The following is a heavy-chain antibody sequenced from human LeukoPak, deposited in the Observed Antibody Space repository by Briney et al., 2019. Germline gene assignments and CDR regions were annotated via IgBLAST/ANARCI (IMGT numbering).Heavy chain of an antibody. D-gene: IGHD1-26*01. CDR1: GFTFDDYA. CDR2: ISWNSHSI. J-gene: IGHJ4*02. V-gene: IGHV3-9*01. CDR3: AKDIDDGVGATTGTLED. Sequence: GGSLRLSWAASGFTFDDYAMHWVRQAPGKGLEWVSGISWNSHSIRYADSVKGRFTISRDNAKNSLYLQMNSLRAEDTALYYCAKDIDDGVGATTGTLEDWGQGALVTVSS.